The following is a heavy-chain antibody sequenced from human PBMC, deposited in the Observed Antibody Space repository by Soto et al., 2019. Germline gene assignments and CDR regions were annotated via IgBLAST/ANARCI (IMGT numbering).Heavy chain of an antibody. D-gene: IGHD3-22*01. Sequence: PGESLKISCKGSGYSFTNYCIAWVRQMTGKGLEWMGIICPNEFGTRYSPSFQGQVTISVDKSISTAYLQWSGLKASDTAMYYCARHTSYTDRSGYYYSGYWGQGTLLTVSS. CDR2: ICPNEFGT. CDR1: GYSFTNYC. V-gene: IGHV5-51*01. J-gene: IGHJ4*02. CDR3: ARHTSYTDRSGYYYSGY.